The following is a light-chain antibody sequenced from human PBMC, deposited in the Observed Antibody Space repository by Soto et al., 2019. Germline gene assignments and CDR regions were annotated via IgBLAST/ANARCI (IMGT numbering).Light chain of an antibody. CDR3: AAWDDSLSGPV. J-gene: IGLJ2*01. CDR1: SSNIGGNT. Sequence: QSVLTQPSSASGTPGQRVTISCSGGSSNIGGNTAHWYQQFPGTAPKLLIYNSNQRPSGVPDRFSGSKSGTSASLAISGLQSEDEAMYYCAAWDDSLSGPVFGEGTKPTVL. V-gene: IGLV1-44*01. CDR2: NSN.